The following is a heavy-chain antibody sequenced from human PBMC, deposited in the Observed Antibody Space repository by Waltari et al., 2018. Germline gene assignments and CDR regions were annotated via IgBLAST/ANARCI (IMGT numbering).Heavy chain of an antibody. D-gene: IGHD4-17*01. CDR1: GYTFTGYY. CDR3: ARYLGGDYSYDY. J-gene: IGHJ4*02. Sequence: QVQLVQSGAEVKKRGASVKVSCKASGYTFTGYYMHWVRQAPGQGLEWMGRINPNSGGTNYAQNFQARVTMTRDTSISTAYMKLSRLRSDDTAMYYCARYLGGDYSYDYWGQGTLVTVSS. V-gene: IGHV1-2*06. CDR2: INPNSGGT.